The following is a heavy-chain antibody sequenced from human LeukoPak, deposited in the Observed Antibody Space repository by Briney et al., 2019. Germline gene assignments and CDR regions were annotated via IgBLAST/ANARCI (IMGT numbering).Heavy chain of an antibody. V-gene: IGHV3-30-3*01. D-gene: IGHD1-7*01. CDR2: ISYDGSNK. Sequence: GRSLRLSCAASGFTFSSYGMHWVRQAPGKGLEWVAVISYDGSNKYYADSVKGRFTISRDNSKNTLYLQMNSLRAEDTAVYYCARAILASIPGTTSWGQGILVTVSS. CDR1: GFTFSSYG. CDR3: ARAILASIPGTTS. J-gene: IGHJ4*02.